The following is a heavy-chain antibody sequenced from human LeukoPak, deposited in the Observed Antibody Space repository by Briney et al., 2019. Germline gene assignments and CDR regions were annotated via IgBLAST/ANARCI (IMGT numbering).Heavy chain of an antibody. CDR3: ARGRGSGSYYMANYYYYYMDV. CDR1: GGSISSGSYY. Sequence: SETLSLTCTVSGGSISSGSYYWSWIRQPAGKGLEWIGRIYTSGSTNYNPSLKSRVTISVDTSKNQFSLKLSSVTAADTAVYYCARGRGSGSYYMANYYYYYMDVWGKGTTVTISS. J-gene: IGHJ6*03. CDR2: IYTSGST. V-gene: IGHV4-61*02. D-gene: IGHD3-10*01.